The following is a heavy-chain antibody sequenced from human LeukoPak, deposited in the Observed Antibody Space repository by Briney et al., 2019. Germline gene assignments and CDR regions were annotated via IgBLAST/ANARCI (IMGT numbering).Heavy chain of an antibody. D-gene: IGHD4/OR15-4a*01. V-gene: IGHV4-34*01. CDR1: GGSFSGYY. J-gene: IGHJ3*02. Sequence: SETLSLTCAVYGGSFSGYYWSWIRQPPGKGLEWIGEINHSGSTNYNPSLKRRVTISVDTSKNQFSLKLSSVTAADTAVYYCASSLWWDAFDIWGQGTMVTVSS. CDR2: INHSGST. CDR3: ASSLWWDAFDI.